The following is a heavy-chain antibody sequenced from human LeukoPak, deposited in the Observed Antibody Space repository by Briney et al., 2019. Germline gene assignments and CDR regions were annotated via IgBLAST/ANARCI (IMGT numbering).Heavy chain of an antibody. CDR3: ATDLSYTSSWSDY. Sequence: PGGSLRLSCAASGLPFTSYNINWVRQVPGKGLEWVSSISTSSSFIYYADSVKGRFTISRDNAKNSLYLQMNSLRAGDTAVYYCATDLSYTSSWSDYWGQGTLVTVSS. CDR2: ISTSSSFI. V-gene: IGHV3-21*01. CDR1: GLPFTSYN. J-gene: IGHJ4*02. D-gene: IGHD6-13*01.